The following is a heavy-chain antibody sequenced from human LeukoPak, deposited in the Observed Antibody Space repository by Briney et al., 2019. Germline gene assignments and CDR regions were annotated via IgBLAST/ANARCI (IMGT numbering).Heavy chain of an antibody. J-gene: IGHJ4*02. Sequence: PGGSLRLSCAASGFTFSTYGMHWVRQAPGKGLEWVAVISSDGSDKYYTDSVKGRFTISRDNSKSTLYLQMSSLRADDTALYYCAKERLGATTPNPDYWGQGTLVTVSS. CDR2: ISSDGSDK. V-gene: IGHV3-30*18. CDR3: AKERLGATTPNPDY. D-gene: IGHD1-26*01. CDR1: GFTFSTYG.